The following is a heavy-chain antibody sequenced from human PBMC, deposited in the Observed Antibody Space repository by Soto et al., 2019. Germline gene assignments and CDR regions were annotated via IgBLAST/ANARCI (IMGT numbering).Heavy chain of an antibody. CDR1: GGSISSSNW. J-gene: IGHJ3*02. V-gene: IGHV4-4*02. D-gene: IGHD3-22*01. Sequence: SETLSLTCAVSGGSISSSNWWSWVRQPPGKGLEWIGEIYHSGSTNYNPSPKSRVTISVDKSKNQFSLKLSSVTAADTAVYYCAREDSSGPSAFDIWGQGTMVTVSS. CDR2: IYHSGST. CDR3: AREDSSGPSAFDI.